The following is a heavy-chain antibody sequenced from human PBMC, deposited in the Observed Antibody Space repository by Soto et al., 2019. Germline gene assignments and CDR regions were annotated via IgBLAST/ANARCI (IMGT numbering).Heavy chain of an antibody. V-gene: IGHV3-15*01. CDR2: VRSKTDGGTT. CDR3: TTGDYDFWRRKDDPMTNYYYYYNMDV. D-gene: IGHD3-3*01. J-gene: IGHJ6*03. Sequence: GGSLRLSCAASGFTFSNAWMSWVRQAPGKGLEWCGRVRSKTDGGTTDYAAPVKGRFTISRDDSKNTLYLQMNSLKTEDTDVYYCTTGDYDFWRRKDDPMTNYYYYYNMDVWGKGTTVTVSS. CDR1: GFTFSNAW.